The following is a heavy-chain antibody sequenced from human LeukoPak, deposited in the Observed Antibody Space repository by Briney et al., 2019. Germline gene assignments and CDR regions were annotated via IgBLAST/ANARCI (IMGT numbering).Heavy chain of an antibody. CDR2: IYYSGST. CDR1: GGSISSYY. CDR3: ARGDYGGFFDH. Sequence: SETLSLTCTVSGGSISSYYWSWIRQPPGKGLEWIGYIYYSGSTNYNPSPKSRVTISVDTSKNQFSLKLSSVTAADTAVYYCARGDYGGFFDHWDQGTLVTVSS. D-gene: IGHD4-23*01. J-gene: IGHJ4*02. V-gene: IGHV4-59*01.